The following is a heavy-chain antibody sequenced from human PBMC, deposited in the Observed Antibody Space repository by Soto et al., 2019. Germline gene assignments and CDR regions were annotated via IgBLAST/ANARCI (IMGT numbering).Heavy chain of an antibody. Sequence: QVQLVQSGAEVKKPGASVKVSCKASGYTFTSYGISWVRQAPGQGLEWMGWISAYNGNTNYAQKLQGRVTMTTDTSTSTAYMELRSLRSDDTAVYYCARDRKDIVVVVAAGWFDPWGQGTLVTVSS. V-gene: IGHV1-18*04. CDR3: ARDRKDIVVVVAAGWFDP. CDR1: GYTFTSYG. CDR2: ISAYNGNT. D-gene: IGHD2-15*01. J-gene: IGHJ5*02.